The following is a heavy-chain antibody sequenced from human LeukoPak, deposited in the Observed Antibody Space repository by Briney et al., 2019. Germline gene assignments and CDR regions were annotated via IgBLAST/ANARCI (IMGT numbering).Heavy chain of an antibody. D-gene: IGHD6-6*01. Sequence: GGSLGLSCAASGFTFSSYAMHWVRQAPGKGLEWVAVISYDGSNKYYADSVKGRFTISRDNSKNTLYLQMNSLRAEDTAVYYCARGRDSSSSVYFDYWGQGTLVTVSS. V-gene: IGHV3-30-3*01. J-gene: IGHJ4*02. CDR1: GFTFSSYA. CDR2: ISYDGSNK. CDR3: ARGRDSSSSVYFDY.